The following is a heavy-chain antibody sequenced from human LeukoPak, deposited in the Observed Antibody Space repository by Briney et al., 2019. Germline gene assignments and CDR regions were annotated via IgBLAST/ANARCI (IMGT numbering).Heavy chain of an antibody. CDR2: INPSGGST. J-gene: IGHJ4*02. V-gene: IGHV1-46*01. CDR3: AKAEDPAFGGRSPFDD. CDR1: GYTFTSYY. Sequence: GASVKVSCKASGYTFTSYYMHWVRQAPGRGLEWMGIINPSGGSTSYAQKLQGRVTMTRDTSTSTVHMELSSLRSEDTAVYYCAKAEDPAFGGRSPFDDWGQGTLVTVSS. D-gene: IGHD3-3*01.